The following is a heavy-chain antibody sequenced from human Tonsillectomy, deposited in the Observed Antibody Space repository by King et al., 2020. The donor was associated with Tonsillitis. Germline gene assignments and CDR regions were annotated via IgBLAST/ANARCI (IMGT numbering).Heavy chain of an antibody. CDR1: GYTFTGYY. Sequence: QLVQSGAEVKKPGASVKVSCKASGYTFTGYYMHWVRQAPGQGLEWMGWINPNSGGTNYAQKFQGWVTMTRDTSISTAYMELSRLRSDDTAVYYCARGPGYCSGGSCYLITAGTDNWFDPWGKGTLVTVSS. D-gene: IGHD2-15*01. CDR3: ARGPGYCSGGSCYLITAGTDNWFDP. CDR2: INPNSGGT. V-gene: IGHV1-2*04. J-gene: IGHJ5*02.